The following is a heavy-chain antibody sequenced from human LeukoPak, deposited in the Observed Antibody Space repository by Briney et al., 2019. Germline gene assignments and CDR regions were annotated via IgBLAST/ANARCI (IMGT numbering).Heavy chain of an antibody. CDR3: ARGDSGSYYY. D-gene: IGHD1-26*01. CDR2: IKPTGGGT. Sequence: GASVKVSCKASGYTFTTYYMHWGRQAPGQRLEWMGLIKPTGGGTIYAEKFQGRVTMTRDTSASTVYMELGSLTSEDTAVYYCARGDSGSYYYWGQGTLVTVSS. CDR1: GYTFTTYY. V-gene: IGHV1-46*01. J-gene: IGHJ4*02.